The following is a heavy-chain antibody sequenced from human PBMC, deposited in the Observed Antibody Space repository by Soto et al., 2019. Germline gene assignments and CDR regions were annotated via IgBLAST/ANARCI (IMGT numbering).Heavy chain of an antibody. D-gene: IGHD4-17*01. CDR3: ARVILPLTTDSYFDL. V-gene: IGHV4-30-4*01. J-gene: IGHJ2*01. CDR2: IFGSGCT. Sequence: SETLCLTCTVSGGFISGGVYYWSWIRQAPGKGLEWIGYIFGSGCTYYNPSLNSRVTISVDTSKNQFSLRLSSVTAADPAVYYCARVILPLTTDSYFDLCGRGTLVTGSS. CDR1: GGFISGGVYY.